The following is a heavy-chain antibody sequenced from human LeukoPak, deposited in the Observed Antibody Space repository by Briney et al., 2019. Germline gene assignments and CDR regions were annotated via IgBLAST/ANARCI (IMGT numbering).Heavy chain of an antibody. CDR2: IVVGSGNT. CDR3: AAAGAVAGMVFDP. Sequence: SVKVSCKASGFTFTSSAMQWVRRARGQRLEWIGWIVVGSGNTNYAQKFQERVTITRDMSTSTAYMELSSLRSEDTAVYYCAAAGAVAGMVFDPWGQGTLVTVSS. CDR1: GFTFTSSA. V-gene: IGHV1-58*02. D-gene: IGHD6-19*01. J-gene: IGHJ5*02.